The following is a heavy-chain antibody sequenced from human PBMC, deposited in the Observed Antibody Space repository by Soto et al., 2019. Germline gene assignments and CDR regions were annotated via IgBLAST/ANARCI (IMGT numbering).Heavy chain of an antibody. D-gene: IGHD3-22*01. J-gene: IGHJ5*02. CDR1: GDSISNSRFY. Sequence: PSETLSLTCSVSGDSISNSRFYWAWILHPPGEGLEWIGSIYHTGNAYYNPSLKSRVTISVDTSKNQFSLKLTSVTAADAALYYCARDFFDSSDYTTNWFDPWGQGTLVTVS. CDR2: IYHTGNA. CDR3: ARDFFDSSDYTTNWFDP. V-gene: IGHV4-39*01.